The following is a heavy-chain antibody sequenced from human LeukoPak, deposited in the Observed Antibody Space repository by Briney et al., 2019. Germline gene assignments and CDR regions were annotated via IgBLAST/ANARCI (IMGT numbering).Heavy chain of an antibody. J-gene: IGHJ4*02. CDR1: GFTFSDYW. V-gene: IGHV3-74*01. D-gene: IGHD4-11*01. Sequence: GGSLRLSCVASGFTFSDYWMHWVRQAPGKGLVWVSRINTDGSSTTYADSVKGRFTISRDNAKNSLYLQMNSLRAEDTAVYYCASDYSNYGVPGGYWGQGTLVTVSS. CDR3: ASDYSNYGVPGGY. CDR2: INTDGSST.